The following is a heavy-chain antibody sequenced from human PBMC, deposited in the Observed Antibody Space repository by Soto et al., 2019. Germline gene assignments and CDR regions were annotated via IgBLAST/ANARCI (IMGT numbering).Heavy chain of an antibody. CDR2: IYPGDSDT. Sequence: GESLKISCKGSGYSFTSYWIGWVRQMPGKGLEWMGIIYPGDSDTRYSPSFQGQVTISADKSISTAYLQWSSLKASDSAMYYCARTAAAGKYYYGTDVWGQGTTVTVSS. V-gene: IGHV5-51*01. CDR3: ARTAAAGKYYYGTDV. D-gene: IGHD6-13*01. J-gene: IGHJ6*02. CDR1: GYSFTSYW.